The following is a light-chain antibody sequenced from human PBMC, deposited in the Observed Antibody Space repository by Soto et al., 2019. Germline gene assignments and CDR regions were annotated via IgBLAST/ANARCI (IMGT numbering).Light chain of an antibody. Sequence: QSALTQPPSASGSPGQSVTISCTGTSSDVGGYNYVSWYQQHPGKAPKLMIYEVSKRPSGVPDRFSGSKSGNTASLTVSGLKAEDEADDYCSSYAGSNNFVVFGGGTKLTVL. CDR1: SSDVGGYNY. CDR2: EVS. V-gene: IGLV2-8*01. J-gene: IGLJ2*01. CDR3: SSYAGSNNFVV.